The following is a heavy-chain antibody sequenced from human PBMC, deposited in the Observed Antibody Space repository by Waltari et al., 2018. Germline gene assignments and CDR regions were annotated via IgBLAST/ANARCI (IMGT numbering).Heavy chain of an antibody. J-gene: IGHJ6*02. D-gene: IGHD3-10*01. CDR1: GGSISSSSYY. Sequence: QLQLQESGPGLVKPSETLSLTCTVSGGSISSSSYYWGWIRQPPGKGLEWIGCIYYSGGTYYNPSLKRRVTISVDTSKNQFSLKLGSVTAADTAVYYCARVTMVRGVIPYYYYYGMDVWGQGTTVTVSS. V-gene: IGHV4-39*01. CDR2: IYYSGGT. CDR3: ARVTMVRGVIPYYYYYGMDV.